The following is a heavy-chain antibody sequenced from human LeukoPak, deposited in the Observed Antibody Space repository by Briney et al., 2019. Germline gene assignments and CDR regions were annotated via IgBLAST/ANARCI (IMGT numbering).Heavy chain of an antibody. Sequence: PGGSLRLSCAASGFTVSSNYISWVRQAPGKGLEWVSVIYSGGSTYYADSVKGRFTISRGNSKNTLYLQMNSLRAEDTAVYYCARGFRDGSNGGFDYWGQGTLVTVSS. CDR1: GFTVSSNY. V-gene: IGHV3-53*01. CDR3: ARGFRDGSNGGFDY. CDR2: IYSGGST. J-gene: IGHJ4*02. D-gene: IGHD5-24*01.